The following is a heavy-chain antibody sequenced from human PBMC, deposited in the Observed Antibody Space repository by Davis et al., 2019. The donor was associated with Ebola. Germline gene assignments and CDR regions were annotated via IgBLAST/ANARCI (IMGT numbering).Heavy chain of an antibody. CDR2: FYSSGNI. CDR3: ARGRLGGGGRGLFFDY. J-gene: IGHJ4*02. CDR1: GGSISSYY. D-gene: IGHD7-27*01. Sequence: PSETLSLTCTVSGGSISSYYWSWIRQPPGKGLEWLGYFYSSGNIDYKPSLRSRVTISVDTAENQISLRLTSVTAADTASYYCARGRLGGGGRGLFFDYWGQGFLVTVSS. V-gene: IGHV4-59*01.